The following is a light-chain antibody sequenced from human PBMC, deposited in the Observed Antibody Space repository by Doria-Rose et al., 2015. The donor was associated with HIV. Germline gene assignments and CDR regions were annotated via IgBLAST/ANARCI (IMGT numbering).Light chain of an antibody. CDR1: QSFSSTY. V-gene: IGKV3-20*01. CDR2: DGS. CDR3: HQYGTSWT. Sequence: TQSPGTLSLSPGDRATLSCRASQSFSSTYLAWYQQKPGQAPSLLIYDGSTRATGIPDRFSASGSGTDFTLTINRLEPEDFALYYCHQYGTSWTFGQGTKVDI. J-gene: IGKJ1*01.